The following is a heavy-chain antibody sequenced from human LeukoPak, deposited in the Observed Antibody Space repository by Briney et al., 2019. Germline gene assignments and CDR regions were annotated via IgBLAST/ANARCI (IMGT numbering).Heavy chain of an antibody. Sequence: GGSLRLSCSASGFTFSSYAMHWVRQAPGKGLEYVSAISSNGGSTYYADSVKGRFTISRDNSKNTLYLQMSSLRAEDTAVYYCVKTARLVILGYWGQGTLVTVSS. CDR3: VKTARLVILGY. CDR1: GFTFSSYA. V-gene: IGHV3-64D*06. CDR2: ISSNGGST. D-gene: IGHD3-9*01. J-gene: IGHJ4*02.